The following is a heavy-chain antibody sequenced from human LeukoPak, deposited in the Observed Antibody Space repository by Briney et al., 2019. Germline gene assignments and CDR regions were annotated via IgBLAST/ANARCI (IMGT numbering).Heavy chain of an antibody. Sequence: GGSLRLSCAASGFTFSSYAMSWVRQAPGKGLEWGSSVSGSGSNTYYADSVKGRFTISRDNSKNTLYLQMNSLRAEDTAVYYCAKDQGTMIVVVTTSDYWGQGTLVAVSS. J-gene: IGHJ4*02. CDR1: GFTFSSYA. V-gene: IGHV3-23*01. CDR2: VSGSGSNT. D-gene: IGHD3-22*01. CDR3: AKDQGTMIVVVTTSDY.